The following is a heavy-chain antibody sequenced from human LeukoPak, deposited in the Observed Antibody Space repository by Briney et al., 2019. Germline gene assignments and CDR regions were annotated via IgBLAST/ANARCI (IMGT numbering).Heavy chain of an antibody. V-gene: IGHV3-74*01. J-gene: IGHJ3*02. CDR2: INSDGSTT. CDR3: ARDHGVQGLISHDAFDI. D-gene: IGHD3-10*01. CDR1: GVTFSSDW. Sequence: PGGSLRLSCAASGVTFSSDWMHWGRQGSGKGLWWVSRINSDGSTTTYADSVKGRFTISRDNAKNTLYMQMNSLRAEDTAVYYCARDHGVQGLISHDAFDIWGQGTMVTVSS.